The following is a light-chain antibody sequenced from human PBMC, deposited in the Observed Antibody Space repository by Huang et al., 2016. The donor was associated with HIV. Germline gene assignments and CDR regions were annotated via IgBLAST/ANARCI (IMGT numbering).Light chain of an antibody. CDR2: KAS. Sequence: DIQMTQSPSTLSASIVNRVTITCRASQSLSGWLAWYQQRPGNTPNLRVSKASRLQSGDPPRFSGSGSGTDFILTISSLQPDDFATYYCQQLHNSPYTFGQGTKLEIK. V-gene: IGKV1-5*03. CDR3: QQLHNSPYT. CDR1: QSLSGW. J-gene: IGKJ2*01.